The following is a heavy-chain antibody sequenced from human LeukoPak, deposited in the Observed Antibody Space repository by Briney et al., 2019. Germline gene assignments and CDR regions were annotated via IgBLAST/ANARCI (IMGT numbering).Heavy chain of an antibody. Sequence: GESLKISCKGSGYSFTSYWISWVGQMPGKGLEWMGRIDPSDSYTNYSPSFQGHVTISADKSISTAYLQWSSLKASDTAMYYCARLSQEGSQDTPRNDYWGQGTLVTVSS. V-gene: IGHV5-10-1*01. CDR3: ARLSQEGSQDTPRNDY. J-gene: IGHJ4*02. CDR1: GYSFTSYW. CDR2: IDPSDSYT.